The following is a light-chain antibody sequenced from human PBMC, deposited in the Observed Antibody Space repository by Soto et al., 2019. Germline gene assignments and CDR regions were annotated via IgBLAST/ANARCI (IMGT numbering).Light chain of an antibody. J-gene: IGKJ5*01. CDR1: QSFSSY. CDR2: DAS. CDR3: QRRSNWPPVIT. V-gene: IGKV3-11*01. Sequence: PGERATLSCRASQSFSSYLAWYQQKPGQAPRLLIYDASKRATGIPARFSGRGSGTDFTLTISSLEPEDFVVYYCQRRSNWPPVITFGQGTRLEIK.